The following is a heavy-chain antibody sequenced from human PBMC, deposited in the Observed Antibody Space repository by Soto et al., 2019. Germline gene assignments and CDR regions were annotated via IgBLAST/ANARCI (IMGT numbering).Heavy chain of an antibody. CDR2: IIPIFGTA. Sequence: GASVKVSCKASGGTFSSYAISWVRQAPGQGLEWMGGIIPIFGTANYAQKFQGRVTITADESTSTAYMELSSLRSEDTAVYYCARTVISDDFWSGYFDYWGQGTLVTVSS. CDR1: GGTFSSYA. D-gene: IGHD3-3*01. V-gene: IGHV1-69*13. CDR3: ARTVISDDFWSGYFDY. J-gene: IGHJ4*02.